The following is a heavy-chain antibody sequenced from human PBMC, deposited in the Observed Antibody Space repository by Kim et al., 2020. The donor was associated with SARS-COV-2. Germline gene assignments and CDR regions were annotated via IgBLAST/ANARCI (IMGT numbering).Heavy chain of an antibody. J-gene: IGHJ5*02. Sequence: KSRVTISVDTSKNQFSLKLSSVTAADTAVYYCARRYCSSTSCRYNWFDPWGQGTLVTVSS. V-gene: IGHV4-59*08. D-gene: IGHD2-2*01. CDR3: ARRYCSSTSCRYNWFDP.